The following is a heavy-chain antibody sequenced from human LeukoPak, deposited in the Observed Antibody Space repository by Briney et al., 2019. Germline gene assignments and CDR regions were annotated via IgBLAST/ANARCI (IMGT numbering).Heavy chain of an antibody. CDR3: ARGGARYLDS. D-gene: IGHD3-9*01. CDR1: GFDFNSYT. J-gene: IGHJ4*02. V-gene: IGHV3-7*01. Sequence: GGSLRPSCVASGFDFNSYTMSWARQAPGKGLEWVAKMMEDGSDIHYVDSVKGRFTICRDNAKNALCLQMSSLRADDTVVYYCARGGARYLDSWGQGILVTVSS. CDR2: MMEDGSDI.